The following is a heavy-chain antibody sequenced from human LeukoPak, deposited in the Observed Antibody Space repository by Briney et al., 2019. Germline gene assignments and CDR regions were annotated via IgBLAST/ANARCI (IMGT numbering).Heavy chain of an antibody. CDR3: ARDRGSSSYDY. CDR2: INQDGSQI. D-gene: IGHD6-13*01. V-gene: IGHV3-7*03. CDR1: GFMFSSHW. Sequence: GGSLRLSCAASGFMFSSHWMSWVRQAPGKGLEWVANINQDGSQIHYMDSVKGRFTISRDNAKNSLYLQMNSLRAEDTAVYYCARDRGSSSYDYWGQGTLVTVSS. J-gene: IGHJ4*02.